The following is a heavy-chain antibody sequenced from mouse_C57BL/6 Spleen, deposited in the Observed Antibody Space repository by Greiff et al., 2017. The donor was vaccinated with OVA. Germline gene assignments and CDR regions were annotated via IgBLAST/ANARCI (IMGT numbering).Heavy chain of an antibody. CDR2: ISGGGGNT. CDR3: ARHDGYSYAMDY. J-gene: IGHJ4*01. CDR1: GFTFSSYT. Sequence: EVKLVESGGGLVKPGGSLKLSCAASGFTFSSYTMSWVRQTPEKRLEWVATISGGGGNTYYPDSVKGRFTISRVNAKNTLYLQMSSLRSEDTALYFCARHDGYSYAMDYWGQGTSVTVSS. V-gene: IGHV5-9*01. D-gene: IGHD2-3*01.